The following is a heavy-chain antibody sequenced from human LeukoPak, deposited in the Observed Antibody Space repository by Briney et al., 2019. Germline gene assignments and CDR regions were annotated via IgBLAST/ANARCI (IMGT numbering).Heavy chain of an antibody. CDR3: ASGSEWELLAYGMDV. CDR1: GGSISSYY. Sequence: PSETLSLTCTVSGGSISSYYWSWIRQPPGKGLEWIGYIYYSGSTNYNPSLKSRVTISVDTSKNQFSLKLSSVTAADTAVYYCASGSEWELLAYGMDVWGQGTTVTVSS. V-gene: IGHV4-59*01. J-gene: IGHJ6*02. CDR2: IYYSGST. D-gene: IGHD1-26*01.